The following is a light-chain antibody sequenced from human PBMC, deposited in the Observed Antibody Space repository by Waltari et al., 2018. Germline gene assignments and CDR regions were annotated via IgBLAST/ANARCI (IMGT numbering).Light chain of an antibody. CDR3: QHYVRLPAT. J-gene: IGKJ1*01. V-gene: IGKV3-20*01. Sequence: EIMLTQSPGTVSLSPGDRATLSCKASQSIVKYLAWYQQKPGQAPRLLIYHTSIRATGIPDRFSGSGSETDFSLTISRLEPEDFAVYYCQHYVRLPATFGQGTNVEIK. CDR2: HTS. CDR1: QSIVKY.